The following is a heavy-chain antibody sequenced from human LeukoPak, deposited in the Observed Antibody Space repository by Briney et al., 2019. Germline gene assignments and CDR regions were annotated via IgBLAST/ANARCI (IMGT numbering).Heavy chain of an antibody. J-gene: IGHJ4*02. Sequence: GASVKVSCKASGYTFTSYYMHWVRKAPGQGLEWMGVINPSGGSTTYAQNFHDRVTMTRDTSTSTVYMELSSLRSEDTAVYYCARVAYGDYFYVWGQGTLVTVTS. D-gene: IGHD3-10*01. CDR1: GYTFTSYY. CDR3: ARVAYGDYFYV. V-gene: IGHV1-46*01. CDR2: INPSGGST.